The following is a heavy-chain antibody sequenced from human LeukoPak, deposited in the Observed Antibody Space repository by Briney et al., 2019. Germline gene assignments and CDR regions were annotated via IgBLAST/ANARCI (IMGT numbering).Heavy chain of an antibody. D-gene: IGHD6-13*01. CDR3: ARAGIAAAGGYYYYYGMDV. J-gene: IGHJ6*02. Sequence: PSETLSLTCTVSGGSLSSYYWSWIRQPPGKGLEWIGYIYYSGSTNYNPSLKSRVTISVDTSKNQFSLKLSSVTAADTAVYYCARAGIAAAGGYYYYYGMDVWGQGTTVTVSS. CDR2: IYYSGST. CDR1: GGSLSSYY. V-gene: IGHV4-59*01.